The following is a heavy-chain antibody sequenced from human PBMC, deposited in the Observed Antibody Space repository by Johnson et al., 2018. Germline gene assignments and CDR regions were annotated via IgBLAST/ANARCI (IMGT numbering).Heavy chain of an antibody. D-gene: IGHD3-22*01. CDR3: ARGSLIVDV. CDR2: IFPTGLT. V-gene: IGHV4-4*07. CDR1: GSISNYY. J-gene: IGHJ6*02. Sequence: QVQLQESGPGLVKSSETLSLTCTVSGSISNYYWSWIRQPAGKGLEWIGRIFPTGLTNYNPSLKSLVTMSVDTSKNQYSLKLNSGTAADTAVYYCARGSLIVDVWGQGTTVSVSS.